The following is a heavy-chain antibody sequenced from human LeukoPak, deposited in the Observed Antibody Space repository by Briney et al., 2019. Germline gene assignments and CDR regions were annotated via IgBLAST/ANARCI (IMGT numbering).Heavy chain of an antibody. D-gene: IGHD4-17*01. CDR1: GFTLENYG. V-gene: IGHV3-23*01. CDR3: AKTNGDYGRFYFDY. J-gene: IGHJ4*02. Sequence: GGSLRLSYAASGFTLENYGMSWLHQAPGKGLEWVSGICSRTGDTYYADSVKGRFTISRDNSRDTLYLQMNSLRAEDTAVYYCAKTNGDYGRFYFDYWGQGISVTVSS. CDR2: ICSRTGDT.